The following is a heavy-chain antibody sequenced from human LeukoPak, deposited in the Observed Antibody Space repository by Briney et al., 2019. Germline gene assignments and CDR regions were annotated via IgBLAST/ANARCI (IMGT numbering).Heavy chain of an antibody. V-gene: IGHV3-48*03. CDR3: ARSKKVGDDSFEY. CDR2: ISSSGTGI. J-gene: IGHJ4*02. D-gene: IGHD3-10*01. Sequence: GGSLRLSCTGSGFTFSNYEVNWVRQAPEKGPEWIAYISSSGTGIYYADSVKGRFTISRDNANLYLQMSSLRAEDTSLYYCARSKKVGDDSFEYWGQGTLVTVSS. CDR1: GFTFSNYE.